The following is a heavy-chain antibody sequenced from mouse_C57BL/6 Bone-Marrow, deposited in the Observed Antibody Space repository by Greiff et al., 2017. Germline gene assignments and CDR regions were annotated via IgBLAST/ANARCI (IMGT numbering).Heavy chain of an antibody. CDR2: INPNNGGT. D-gene: IGHD1-1*01. CDR3: ARYYGSSYDFDY. Sequence: VQLQQSGPELVKPGASVKISCKASGYTFTDYYMNWVKQSHGKSLEWIGDINPNNGGTSYNQKFKGKATLTVDKSSSTAYMELRSLTSEDSAVYYYARYYGSSYDFDYWGQGTTLTVSS. V-gene: IGHV1-26*01. J-gene: IGHJ2*01. CDR1: GYTFTDYY.